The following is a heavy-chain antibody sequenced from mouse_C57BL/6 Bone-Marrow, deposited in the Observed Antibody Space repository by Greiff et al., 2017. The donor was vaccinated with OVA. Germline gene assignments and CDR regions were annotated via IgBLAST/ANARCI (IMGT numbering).Heavy chain of an antibody. CDR3: ARKGTTVFDY. V-gene: IGHV1-81*01. CDR2: IYPRSGNT. Sequence: LQESGAELARPGASVKLSCKASGYTFTSYGISWVKQRTGQGLEWIGEIYPRSGNTYYNEKFKGKATLTADKSSSTAYMELRSLTSEDSAVYFCARKGTTVFDYWGQGTTLTVSS. D-gene: IGHD1-1*01. J-gene: IGHJ2*01. CDR1: GYTFTSYG.